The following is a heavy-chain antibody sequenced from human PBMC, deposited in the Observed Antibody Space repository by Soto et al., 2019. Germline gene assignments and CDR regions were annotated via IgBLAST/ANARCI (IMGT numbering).Heavy chain of an antibody. J-gene: IGHJ5*02. Sequence: GGSLRLSCAASGFTFSTYGMHWVRQAPGKGLEWVAVIWYDGTNKYYADSVKGRFTIFRDNSKNTLYLQMNSLRAEDTALYYCARDAADSPPNWFDPWGQGTLVTVSS. CDR3: ARDAADSPPNWFDP. CDR2: IWYDGTNK. CDR1: GFTFSTYG. D-gene: IGHD6-25*01. V-gene: IGHV3-33*08.